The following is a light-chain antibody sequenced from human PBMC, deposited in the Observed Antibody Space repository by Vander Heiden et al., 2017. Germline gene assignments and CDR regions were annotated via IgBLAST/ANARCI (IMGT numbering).Light chain of an antibody. CDR1: SSNIGAGFD. Sequence: QSVLTRPPSVSGAPGQRVTISCTGSSSNIGAGFDVHWYQQLPGTTPKLLIFGNSNRPSGVPDRFSGSKSGTSASLAITWLQAEDEGDYYCQSYDSSLSAYVFGTGTKVTVL. CDR2: GNS. V-gene: IGLV1-40*01. J-gene: IGLJ1*01. CDR3: QSYDSSLSAYV.